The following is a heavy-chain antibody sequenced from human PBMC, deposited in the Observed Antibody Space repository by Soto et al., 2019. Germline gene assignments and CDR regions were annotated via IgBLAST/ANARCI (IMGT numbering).Heavy chain of an antibody. V-gene: IGHV3-21*01. CDR2: ISSSSSYI. CDR1: GFTFSSYS. CDR3: SGGHCSSTSCYAPADFDY. D-gene: IGHD2-2*03. J-gene: IGHJ4*02. Sequence: GGSLRLSCAASGFTFSSYSMNWVRQAPGKGLEWVSYISSSSSYIYYADSVKGRFTISRENANNSLYLQMNSLIAEDTAVLYCSGGHCSSTSCYAPADFDYWGQGTLVTVSS.